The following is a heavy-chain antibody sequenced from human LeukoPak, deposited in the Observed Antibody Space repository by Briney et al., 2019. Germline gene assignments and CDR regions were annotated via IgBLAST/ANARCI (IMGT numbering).Heavy chain of an antibody. CDR1: GFTFSSYA. CDR3: AKDNFLWGSGDFDY. V-gene: IGHV3-23*01. CDR2: ISGSGGST. Sequence: GGSLRLSCAASGFTFSSYAMSWVRQAPGKGLEWVSAISGSGGSTYYADSVKGRFTISRDNSKNTLYLQMNNLRAEDTAVYYCAKDNFLWGSGDFDYWGQGTLVTVSS. J-gene: IGHJ4*02. D-gene: IGHD2/OR15-2a*01.